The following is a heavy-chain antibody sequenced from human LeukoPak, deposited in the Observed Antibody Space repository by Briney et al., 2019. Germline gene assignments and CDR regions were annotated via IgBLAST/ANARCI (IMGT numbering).Heavy chain of an antibody. Sequence: ASVKVSCKASGYTFTSYAMNWVRQAPGQGLEWMGWINTNTGNPTYAQGFTGRFVFSLDTSVSTAYLQISSLKAEDTAVYYCARVKTGTTSVPWFDPWGQGTLVTVSS. V-gene: IGHV7-4-1*02. D-gene: IGHD1-7*01. CDR1: GYTFTSYA. CDR3: ARVKTGTTSVPWFDP. J-gene: IGHJ5*02. CDR2: INTNTGNP.